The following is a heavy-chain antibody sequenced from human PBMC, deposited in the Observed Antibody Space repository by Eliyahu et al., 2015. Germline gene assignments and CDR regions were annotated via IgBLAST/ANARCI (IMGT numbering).Heavy chain of an antibody. J-gene: IGHJ4*02. Sequence: QVQLVESGGGVVQPGRSLRLSCAASGXTFXXYGMHWVRQAPGKGLEWVAVISYDGSNKYYADSVKGRFTISRDNSKNTLYLQMNSLRAEDTAVYYCAKDRNRRGVGATIFDYWGQGTLVTVSS. CDR3: AKDRNRRGVGATIFDY. D-gene: IGHD1-26*01. CDR1: GXTFXXYG. V-gene: IGHV3-30*18. CDR2: ISYDGSNK.